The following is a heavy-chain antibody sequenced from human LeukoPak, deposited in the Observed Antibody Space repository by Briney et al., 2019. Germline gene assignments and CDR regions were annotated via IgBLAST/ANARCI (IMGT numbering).Heavy chain of an antibody. J-gene: IGHJ6*02. V-gene: IGHV3-49*04. CDR3: ARSRGTTVTTYYYYGMDV. D-gene: IGHD4-17*01. CDR1: GFIFGDYA. CDR2: IRRKAYGGTT. Sequence: GGSLRLSCTTSGFIFGDYAMSCVRQAPGKGLEWVGFIRRKAYGGTTEYAASVKGRFTISRDNAKNSLYLQMNSLRAEDTAVYYCARSRGTTVTTYYYYGMDVWGQGTTVTVPS.